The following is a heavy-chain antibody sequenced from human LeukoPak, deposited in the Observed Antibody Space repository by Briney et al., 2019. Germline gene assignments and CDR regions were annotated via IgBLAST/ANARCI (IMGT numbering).Heavy chain of an antibody. J-gene: IGHJ4*02. D-gene: IGHD4-17*01. CDR3: EKQPRVGYGDYVFDY. Sequence: GGSLRLSCAASGFTFSSYAMSWVRQAPGKGLEWVSAISGSGGSTYYADSVKGRFTISRDNSKNTLYLQMNSLRAEDTAVYYCEKQPRVGYGDYVFDYWGQGTLVTVSS. CDR1: GFTFSSYA. CDR2: ISGSGGST. V-gene: IGHV3-23*01.